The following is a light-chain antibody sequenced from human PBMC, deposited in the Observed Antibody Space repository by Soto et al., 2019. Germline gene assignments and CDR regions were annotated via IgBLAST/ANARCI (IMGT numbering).Light chain of an antibody. CDR3: SSYTSSSPYVV. CDR2: NVS. CDR1: SSDVGGSNY. Sequence: QSALTQPASVSGSPGQSITVSCTGASSDVGGSNYVSWYQQHPGKAPKLLIYNVSHRPSGVSSRFSGSKSGNTAYLTISGLQAEDEADSYCSSYTSSSPYVVFGGGTQLTVL. J-gene: IGLJ2*01. V-gene: IGLV2-14*01.